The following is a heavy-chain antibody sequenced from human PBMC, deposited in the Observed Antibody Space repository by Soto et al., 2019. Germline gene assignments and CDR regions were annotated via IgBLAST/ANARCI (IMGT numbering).Heavy chain of an antibody. CDR1: GFTFSSYA. J-gene: IGHJ4*02. V-gene: IGHV3-23*01. D-gene: IGHD6-13*01. Sequence: GGSLRLSCAASGFTFSSYAMSWVRQAPGKGLEWVSAISGSGGSTYYADSVKGRFTISRDNSKNTLYLQMNSLRAEDTAVYYCAKDQRPDSSSWYQAPFDYWRQGTLVTVSS. CDR2: ISGSGGST. CDR3: AKDQRPDSSSWYQAPFDY.